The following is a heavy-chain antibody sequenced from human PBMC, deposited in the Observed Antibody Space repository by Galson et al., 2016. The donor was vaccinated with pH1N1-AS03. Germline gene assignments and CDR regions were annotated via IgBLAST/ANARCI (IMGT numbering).Heavy chain of an antibody. J-gene: IGHJ4*02. Sequence: APVQPTQTLTLTCTFSGFSLTTSAVGVVWIRQPPGKALEWLALIYWDDDKRYNSSLKSRLTITKDTSKNQVVLTMTNMDPVDTATYYCARTAGWLPDFWGQGTLVTVSS. D-gene: IGHD3-9*01. CDR2: IYWDDDK. V-gene: IGHV2-5*02. CDR1: GFSLTTSAVG. CDR3: ARTAGWLPDF.